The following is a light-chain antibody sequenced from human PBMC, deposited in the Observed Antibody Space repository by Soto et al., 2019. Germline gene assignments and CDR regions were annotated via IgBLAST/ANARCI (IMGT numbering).Light chain of an antibody. CDR1: QDISNY. V-gene: IGKV1-33*01. J-gene: IGKJ4*01. CDR2: DAS. CDR3: QRYDNLLSGT. Sequence: DIQMTQSPSSLSASVGDRVTITCQASQDISNYLNWYQQKPGKAPKLLIYDASNLETGVPSRFSGSGSGTDFTFTISSLQPEDIATYYCQRYDNLLSGTFGGGTKVEIK.